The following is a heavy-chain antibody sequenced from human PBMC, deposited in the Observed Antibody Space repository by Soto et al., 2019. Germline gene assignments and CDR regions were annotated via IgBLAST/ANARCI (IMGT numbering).Heavy chain of an antibody. J-gene: IGHJ6*02. D-gene: IGHD3-16*01. CDR2: IIPIFGTA. CDR3: ARTALPYDYFWGSYNVWSLMDA. CDR1: GGTFSSYA. V-gene: IGHV1-69*13. Sequence: SVKVSCKASGGTFSSYAISWVRQAPGQGLEWMGGIIPIFGTANYAQKFQGRVTITADESTSTAYMELSSLRSEDTAVYYCARTALPYDYFWGSYNVWSLMDAWGQGTPVTVSS.